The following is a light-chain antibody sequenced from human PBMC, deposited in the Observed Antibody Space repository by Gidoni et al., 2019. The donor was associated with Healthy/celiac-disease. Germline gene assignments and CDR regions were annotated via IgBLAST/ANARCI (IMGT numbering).Light chain of an antibody. Sequence: SYVLTHPPSVSVAPGKTARITCGGNNIGSKSVHWYQQKPGQAPVLVIYYDSDRPSGIPERFSGSNSGNTATLTISRVEAGDEADYYCQVWDSSSDHPHVVFGGGTKLTVL. V-gene: IGLV3-21*04. CDR1: NIGSKS. CDR3: QVWDSSSDHPHVV. CDR2: YDS. J-gene: IGLJ2*01.